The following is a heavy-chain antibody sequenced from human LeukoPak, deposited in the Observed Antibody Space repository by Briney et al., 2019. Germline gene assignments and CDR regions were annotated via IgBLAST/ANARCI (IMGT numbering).Heavy chain of an antibody. D-gene: IGHD2-2*02. J-gene: IGHJ6*03. CDR3: AKGYRPYYYYYMDV. Sequence: PGGSLRLSCAASGFTFDDYAMHWVRQAPGKGLEWVSGISWNSGSIGYADSVKGRFTISRDNAKNSLYLQMSSLRAEDTALYYCAKGYRPYYYYYMDVWGKGTTVTVSS. CDR1: GFTFDDYA. CDR2: ISWNSGSI. V-gene: IGHV3-9*01.